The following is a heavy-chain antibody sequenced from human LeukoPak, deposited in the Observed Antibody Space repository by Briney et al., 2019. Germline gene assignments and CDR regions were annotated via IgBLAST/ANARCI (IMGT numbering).Heavy chain of an antibody. CDR1: GGTFSSYA. CDR3: ARGGGSSQNYYYYMDV. V-gene: IGHV1-69*05. J-gene: IGHJ6*03. Sequence: SVKVSCKASGGTFSSYAISWVRQAPGQGLEWMGGIIPIFGTANYAQKFQGRVTITTDESTSTAYMELSSLRSEDTAVYYCARGGGSSQNYYYYMDVWGKGTTVTVSS. CDR2: IIPIFGTA. D-gene: IGHD3-16*01.